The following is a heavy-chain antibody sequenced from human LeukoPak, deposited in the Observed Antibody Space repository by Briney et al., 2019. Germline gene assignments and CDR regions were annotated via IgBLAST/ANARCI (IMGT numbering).Heavy chain of an antibody. D-gene: IGHD4-17*01. CDR1: GFIVSNYA. V-gene: IGHV3-23*01. J-gene: IGHJ6*03. CDR2: ISASGGRT. Sequence: GGSLRLSCAASGFIVSNYAMSWVRRAPGKGLEWVSAISASGGRTEYTDSGKGRFTISRDSSKNTLHLQMNSLRVEDTAVYYCAKGTYSDHPHYMDVWGKGTTVTVSS. CDR3: AKGTYSDHPHYMDV.